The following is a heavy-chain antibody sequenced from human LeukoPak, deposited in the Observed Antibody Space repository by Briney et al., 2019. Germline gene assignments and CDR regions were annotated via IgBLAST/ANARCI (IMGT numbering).Heavy chain of an antibody. V-gene: IGHV3-74*01. J-gene: IGHJ4*02. CDR2: ISSDGSII. CDR1: GFSFSSYW. D-gene: IGHD6-19*01. CDR3: ARPAVAGLRAGGYDY. Sequence: GGSLRLSCAASGFSFSSYWMHWVRQAPGKGLVWVSRISSDGSIINCADSVKGRFTISRDNAKNTLYLQMNSLRVEDTAVYYCARPAVAGLRAGGYDYWGQGTLVTVSS.